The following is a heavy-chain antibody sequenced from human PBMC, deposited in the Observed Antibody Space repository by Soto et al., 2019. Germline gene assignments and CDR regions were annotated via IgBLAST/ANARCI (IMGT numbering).Heavy chain of an antibody. J-gene: IGHJ3*02. D-gene: IGHD4-17*01. CDR3: ARVYDDYLIDAFDI. V-gene: IGHV3-48*03. CDR2: IGRRGSPM. Sequence: EAQLVESGGGLVQPGGSLRLSCAAFEFTLSNYEMDWVRQAPGKGLEWVSHIGRRGSPMYYADSVKGRFTISRDNAKNSVFLQMNSLRPEDTAVYYCARVYDDYLIDAFDIWGQGTMV. CDR1: EFTLSNYE.